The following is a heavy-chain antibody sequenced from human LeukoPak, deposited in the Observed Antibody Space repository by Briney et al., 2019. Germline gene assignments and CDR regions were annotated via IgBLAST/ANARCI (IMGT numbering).Heavy chain of an antibody. D-gene: IGHD3-16*02. Sequence: ASVKVSCKASGGTFSSYAISWVRQAPGQGLEWMGRIIPILGIANCAQKFQGRVTITADESTSTAYMELRSLRSDDTAVYYCARDSDDYVWGSYRPAFDYWGQGTLVTVSS. J-gene: IGHJ4*02. CDR3: ARDSDDYVWGSYRPAFDY. CDR2: IIPILGIA. V-gene: IGHV1-69*04. CDR1: GGTFSSYA.